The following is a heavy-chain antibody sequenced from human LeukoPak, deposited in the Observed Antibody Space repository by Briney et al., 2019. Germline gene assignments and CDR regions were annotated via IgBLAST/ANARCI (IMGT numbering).Heavy chain of an antibody. Sequence: LRLSCAASGFTFSDYYMSWIRQPPGKGLEWIGSVYSTGHTNYNLSLKSRVTMSIDTSKNQLSLKLTSVTAADTAMYYCARHHTSSKPIDYWGQGTLVTVSS. D-gene: IGHD3-16*01. V-gene: IGHV4-59*04. J-gene: IGHJ4*02. CDR3: ARHHTSSKPIDY. CDR2: VYSTGHT. CDR1: GFTFSDYY.